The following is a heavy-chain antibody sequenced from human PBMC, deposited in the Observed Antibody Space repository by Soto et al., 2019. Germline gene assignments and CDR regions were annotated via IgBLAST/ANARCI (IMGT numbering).Heavy chain of an antibody. Sequence: QVQLVQSGAEVKKPGASVKVSCKTSGYTFSTYVMHWVRQAPGQRLEWMGWINTGNGNTEYSQKFQGRVTVTRDTSASTAYMELSSLRSEDTAVYFCARDHYNGLGTYNYFDYWGQGTLVTVSS. CDR2: INTGNGNT. CDR1: GYTFSTYV. D-gene: IGHD3-10*01. V-gene: IGHV1-3*04. CDR3: ARDHYNGLGTYNYFDY. J-gene: IGHJ4*02.